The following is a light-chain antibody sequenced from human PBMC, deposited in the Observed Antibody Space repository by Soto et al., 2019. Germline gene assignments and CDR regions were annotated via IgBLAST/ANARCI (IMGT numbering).Light chain of an antibody. CDR2: EVS. J-gene: IGLJ1*01. Sequence: ALTQPASVSGSPGQSITISCTGTSSDIGAYNSVSWYQQYPGRAPKLMIYEVSNRPSGVSARFSASKSGNTASLTISGLQAEDEADYYCNSRGGSRPYYVFGTGTKVTVL. CDR3: NSRGGSRPYYV. CDR1: SSDIGAYNS. V-gene: IGLV2-14*01.